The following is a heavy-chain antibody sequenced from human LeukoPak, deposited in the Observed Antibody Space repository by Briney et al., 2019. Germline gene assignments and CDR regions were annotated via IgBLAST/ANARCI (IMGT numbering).Heavy chain of an antibody. D-gene: IGHD6-19*01. CDR2: IYYRVST. CDR1: GGSISSYY. J-gene: IGHJ4*02. CDR3: ARADGYSSGWYFDH. V-gene: IGHV4-59*01. Sequence: ASETLSLTCTVSGGSISSYYWSWIRQPPGKGLEWIGYIYYRVSTNYNPSLKSRVTISLDPSKNQFSLKLRAVTAADTAVYYCARADGYSSGWYFDHWGQGTLVTVSS.